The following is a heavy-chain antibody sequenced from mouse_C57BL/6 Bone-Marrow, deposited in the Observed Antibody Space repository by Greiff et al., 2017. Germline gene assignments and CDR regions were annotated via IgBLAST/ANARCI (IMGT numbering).Heavy chain of an antibody. CDR2: ISSGGDYI. D-gene: IGHD2-5*01. Sequence: DVMLVESGEGLVKPGGSLKLSCAASGFTFSSYAMSWVRQTPEKRLEWVAYISSGGDYIYYADTVKGRFTISRDNARNTLYLQMSSLKSEDTAMYYCTRDHYSNPWFAYWGQGTLVTVSA. J-gene: IGHJ3*01. CDR3: TRDHYSNPWFAY. V-gene: IGHV5-9-1*02. CDR1: GFTFSSYA.